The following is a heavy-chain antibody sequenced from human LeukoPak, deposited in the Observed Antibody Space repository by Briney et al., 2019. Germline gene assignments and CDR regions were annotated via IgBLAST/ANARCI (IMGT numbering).Heavy chain of an antibody. D-gene: IGHD6-13*01. CDR2: IYTSGST. J-gene: IGHJ4*02. V-gene: IGHV4-4*07. CDR3: ARDYLSIGSSWTLHFDY. Sequence: SETLSLTCTVSGGSISSYYWSWIRQPAGKGLEWIGRIYTSGSTNYNPSLKSRVTMSVDTSKNQFSLKLSSVTAADTAVYYCARDYLSIGSSWTLHFDYWGQGTLVTVSS. CDR1: GGSISSYY.